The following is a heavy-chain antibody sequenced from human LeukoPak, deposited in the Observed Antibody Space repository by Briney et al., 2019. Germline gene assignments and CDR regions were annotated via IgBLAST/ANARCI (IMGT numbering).Heavy chain of an antibody. CDR2: INSDGSST. CDR3: ATNRITIFGVVTDY. V-gene: IGHV3-74*01. D-gene: IGHD3-3*01. Sequence: GGSLRLSCAASGFTFSSYWMHWVRQAPGKGLVWVSRINSDGSSTSYADSVKGRFTISRDNAKNTLYLQMNSPRAEDTAVYYCATNRITIFGVVTDYWGQGTLVTVSS. J-gene: IGHJ4*02. CDR1: GFTFSSYW.